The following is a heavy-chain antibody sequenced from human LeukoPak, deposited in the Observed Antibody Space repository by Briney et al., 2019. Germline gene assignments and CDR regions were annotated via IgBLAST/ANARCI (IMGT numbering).Heavy chain of an antibody. V-gene: IGHV3-23*01. J-gene: IGHJ4*02. CDR3: AKDPRGNNYGFGYYFDH. CDR2: ISGSGSST. Sequence: PGGSLRLSCAASGFTFSSYSMNWVRQAPGKGLEWVSAISGSGSSTYYADSVKGRFTISRDNSKNTLYLQMNSLRAEDTAVYYCAKDPRGNNYGFGYYFDHWGQGTLVTVSS. CDR1: GFTFSSYS. D-gene: IGHD5-18*01.